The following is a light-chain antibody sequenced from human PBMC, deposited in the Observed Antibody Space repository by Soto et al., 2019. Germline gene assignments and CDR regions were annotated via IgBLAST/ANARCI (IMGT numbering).Light chain of an antibody. CDR3: GSYTSTDTPFV. J-gene: IGLJ1*01. V-gene: IGLV2-14*01. Sequence: ALAQPSSVSGSPGQSITISCTGTSTDVGGYNYVSWYQHHPGKGPKLIIYEVNNRPSGVSDRFSGSKSGNKASLTISNLEAEDESDYYCGSYTSTDTPFVFGTGTKVTL. CDR2: EVN. CDR1: STDVGGYNY.